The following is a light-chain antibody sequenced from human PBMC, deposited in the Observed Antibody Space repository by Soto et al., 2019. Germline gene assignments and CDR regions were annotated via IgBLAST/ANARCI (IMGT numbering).Light chain of an antibody. J-gene: IGKJ1*01. CDR3: QQYGSSGT. V-gene: IGKV3-20*01. CDR2: AAS. Sequence: PGDRATLSCSASQSVRSSSFACDQQKPGQAARLLIYAASTRATGIPDRFSGSGSGTDFTLTISSLEPEDFAVYYCQQYGSSGTFGQGTKVDIK. CDR1: QSVRSSS.